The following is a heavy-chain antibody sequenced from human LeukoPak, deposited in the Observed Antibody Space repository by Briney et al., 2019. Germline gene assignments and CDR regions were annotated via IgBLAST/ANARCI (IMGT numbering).Heavy chain of an antibody. CDR2: IYSGGST. J-gene: IGHJ5*02. Sequence: GGSLRLSCAASGFTVSSNYMSWVRQAPGKGLEWVSVIYSGGSTYYADSVKGRFTISRDNSKNTLYLQMNSLRAEDTAVYYCARAIRGRMIVVPVDTRFDPWGQGTLVTVSS. D-gene: IGHD3-22*01. CDR3: ARAIRGRMIVVPVDTRFDP. V-gene: IGHV3-53*01. CDR1: GFTVSSNY.